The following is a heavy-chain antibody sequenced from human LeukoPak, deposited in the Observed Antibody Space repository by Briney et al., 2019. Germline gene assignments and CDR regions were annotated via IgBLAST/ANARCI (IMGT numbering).Heavy chain of an antibody. D-gene: IGHD5-18*01. J-gene: IGHJ4*02. CDR1: GYTFSGYY. V-gene: IGHV1-2*02. CDR2: IYPNSGGT. Sequence: ASVKVSCKASGYTFSGYYMHWVRQAPGQGLEWMAWIYPNSGGTKYAQKFQGRVTVTRDTSISTAYMQLSRLKSDDTAVYYCATGWGYSYGFDSGGQGTLVTVSA. CDR3: ATGWGYSYGFDS.